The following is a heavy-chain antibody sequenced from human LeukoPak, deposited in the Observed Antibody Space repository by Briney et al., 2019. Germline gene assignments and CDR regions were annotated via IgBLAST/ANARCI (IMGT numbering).Heavy chain of an antibody. Sequence: SETPSLTCTVSGGSISSYYWSWIRQPPGKGLEWIGYIYYNGNTNYNPSLKSRVTMSVDTSMNQFSLKLSSVATADSAVYYCARGGFNSSTYYYDYFDYRGQGTLVTVSS. D-gene: IGHD3-22*01. CDR3: ARGGFNSSTYYYDYFDY. CDR2: IYYNGNT. V-gene: IGHV4-59*01. CDR1: GGSISSYY. J-gene: IGHJ4*02.